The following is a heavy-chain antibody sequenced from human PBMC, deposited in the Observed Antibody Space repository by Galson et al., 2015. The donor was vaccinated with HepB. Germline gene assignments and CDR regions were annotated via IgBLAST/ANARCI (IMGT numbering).Heavy chain of an antibody. CDR1: GYSFTSYW. CDR3: ARSTIFGVVIDY. V-gene: IGHV5-10-1*01. Sequence: QSGAEVKKPGESLKISCKGSGYSFTSYWIGWVRQMPGKGLEWMGRIDPSDSYTNYSPSFQGHVTISADKSISTAYLQWSSLKASDTAMYYCARSTIFGVVIDYWGQGTLVTVSS. D-gene: IGHD3-3*01. J-gene: IGHJ4*02. CDR2: IDPSDSYT.